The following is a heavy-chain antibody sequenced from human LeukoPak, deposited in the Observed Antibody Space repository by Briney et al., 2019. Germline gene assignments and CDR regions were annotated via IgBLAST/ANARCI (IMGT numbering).Heavy chain of an antibody. J-gene: IGHJ5*02. CDR1: GGSISSYC. D-gene: IGHD1-26*01. Sequence: KPSETLSLTCTVSGGSISSYCWSWIRQPAGKGLEWIGRIYTSGSTNYNPSLKSRVTMSVDTSKNQFSLKLSSVTATDTAVYYCARDPIVGATLGLFDPWGQGTLVTVSS. CDR3: ARDPIVGATLGLFDP. CDR2: IYTSGST. V-gene: IGHV4-4*07.